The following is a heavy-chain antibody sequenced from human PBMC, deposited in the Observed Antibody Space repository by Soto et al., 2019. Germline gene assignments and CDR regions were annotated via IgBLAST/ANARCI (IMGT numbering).Heavy chain of an antibody. D-gene: IGHD6-19*01. J-gene: IGHJ6*02. V-gene: IGHV5-10-1*01. CDR2: IDPSDSYT. Sequence: GESMRISCQGSGYSFTSYGISWVRQMPGKGLEWMGRIDPSDSYTNYSPSFQGHVTISADKSISTAYLQWSSLKASDTAVYYCAKGLVRDGYYYYGMDVWGQGTTVTVSS. CDR3: AKGLVRDGYYYYGMDV. CDR1: GYSFTSYG.